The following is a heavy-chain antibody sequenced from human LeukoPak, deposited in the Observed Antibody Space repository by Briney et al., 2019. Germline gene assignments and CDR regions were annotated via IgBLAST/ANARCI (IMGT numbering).Heavy chain of an antibody. V-gene: IGHV3-48*01. CDR3: AREGGGYNNRGFDY. J-gene: IGHJ4*02. D-gene: IGHD5-24*01. CDR2: ISSSSSTI. CDR1: GFTFSSYS. Sequence: GGSLRLSCAASGFTFSSYSMNWVRQAPGKRLEWVSYISSSSSTIYYADSVKGRFTISRDNAKNSLYLQMNSLRAEDTAVYYCAREGGGYNNRGFDYWGQGTLVTVSS.